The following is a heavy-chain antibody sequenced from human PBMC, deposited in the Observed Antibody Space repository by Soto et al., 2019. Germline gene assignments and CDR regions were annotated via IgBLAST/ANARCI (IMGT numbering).Heavy chain of an antibody. J-gene: IGHJ4*02. CDR2: LSNTGRRT. CDR3: ATEMGATQGPFDN. Sequence: GSLILSCVXSVFPFGANAMSWVRQAPGKGLEWVSGLSNTGRRTSYADSVKGRFNISRDNSENTVYLQMNSLRVEDTAVYYCATEMGATQGPFDNWGQGTLVTVSS. D-gene: IGHD1-26*01. CDR1: VFPFGANA. V-gene: IGHV3-23*01.